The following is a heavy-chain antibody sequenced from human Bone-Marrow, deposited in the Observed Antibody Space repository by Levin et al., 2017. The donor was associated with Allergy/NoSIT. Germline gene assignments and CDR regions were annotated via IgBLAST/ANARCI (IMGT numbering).Heavy chain of an antibody. CDR1: GFNVDDYA. V-gene: IGHV3-9*01. J-gene: IGHJ4*02. D-gene: IGHD5-24*01. CDR2: ITWNRGKK. CDR3: AKDISGNGSKSDH. Sequence: PGGSLRLSCAVSGFNVDDYAMHWVRQAPGKGLEWVSGITWNRGKKDYADSVKGRFTISRDNAKNSLYLQMNSLRTEDTALYYCAKDISGNGSKSDHWGQGTLVTVAS.